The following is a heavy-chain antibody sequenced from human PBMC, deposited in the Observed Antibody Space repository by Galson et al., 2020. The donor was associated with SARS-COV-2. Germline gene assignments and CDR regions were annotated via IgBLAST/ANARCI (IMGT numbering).Heavy chain of an antibody. CDR1: GGSISTYY. CDR3: ARTLLFWGDAFDI. V-gene: IGHV4-59*08. Sequence: SETLSLTCTVSGGSISTYYWSWVRQPPGKGLEWIGYISYSGITNYNPSLKSRVTISVDTSKNQFSLRLDSVTAADTAVYYCARTLLFWGDAFDIWGQGTMVTVSS. J-gene: IGHJ3*02. D-gene: IGHD2-21*02. CDR2: ISYSGIT.